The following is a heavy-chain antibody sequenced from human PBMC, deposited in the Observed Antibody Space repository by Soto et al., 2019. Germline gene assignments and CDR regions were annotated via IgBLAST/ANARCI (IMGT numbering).Heavy chain of an antibody. Sequence: EVQLLESGGALVQPGGSLTLSCTASGFTFSNSAMGWVHQAPGKGLEWVSGVSGSGGSTYYANSVKGRFSITRDNSRNTVVLQMHSLSAEDTAIYYCAKDMSIGVSSGSFDYWGQGTLVTVSS. CDR3: AKDMSIGVSSGSFDY. J-gene: IGHJ4*02. CDR2: VSGSGGST. D-gene: IGHD2-8*01. V-gene: IGHV3-23*01. CDR1: GFTFSNSA.